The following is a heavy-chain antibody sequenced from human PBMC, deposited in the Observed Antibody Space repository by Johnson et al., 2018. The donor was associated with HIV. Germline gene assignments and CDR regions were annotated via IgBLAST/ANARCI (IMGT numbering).Heavy chain of an antibody. CDR2: IYSGGST. CDR3: ASLSSSLFGAFDI. CDR1: GFTVSSNY. Sequence: MQLVESGGGLVQPGGSLRLSCAASGFTVSSNYMSWVRQDPGKGLEWVSVIYSGGSTYYADSVKGRFTISRDNSKNTLYLQMNSLRAEDTAVYYCASLSSSLFGAFDIWGQGTMVTVSS. V-gene: IGHV3-66*01. J-gene: IGHJ3*02. D-gene: IGHD6-13*01.